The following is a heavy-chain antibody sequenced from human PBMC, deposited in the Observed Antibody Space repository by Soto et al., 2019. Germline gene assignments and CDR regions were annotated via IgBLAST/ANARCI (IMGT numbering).Heavy chain of an antibody. V-gene: IGHV4-59*01. J-gene: IGHJ5*02. Sequence: SETLSLTCPVSGGSLFRDDWTWIRQPPGKGLEWIGYISRGGSSRYAPSLKGRVTFSTDTSKNQVSLKLTYVTVADTAVYSCARGYWCDPWGPGTLVTASA. CDR1: GGSLFRDD. CDR3: ARGYWCDP. CDR2: ISRGGSS.